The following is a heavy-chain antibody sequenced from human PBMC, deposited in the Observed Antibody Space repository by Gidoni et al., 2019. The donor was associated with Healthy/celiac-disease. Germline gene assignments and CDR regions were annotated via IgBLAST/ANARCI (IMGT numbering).Heavy chain of an antibody. D-gene: IGHD1-26*01. V-gene: IGHV4-59*01. Sequence: QVQLQESGPGLVKPSETLSLTCTVSGGSISSYYWSWIRQPPGKGLEWIGYIYYSGSTNYNPSLKSRVTISVDTSKNQFSLKLSSVTAADTAVYYCARARWDGYYYYMDVWGKGTTVTVSS. CDR1: GGSISSYY. J-gene: IGHJ6*03. CDR2: IYYSGST. CDR3: ARARWDGYYYYMDV.